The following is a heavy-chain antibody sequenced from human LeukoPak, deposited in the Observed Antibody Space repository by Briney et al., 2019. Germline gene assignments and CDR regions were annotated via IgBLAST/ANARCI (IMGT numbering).Heavy chain of an antibody. D-gene: IGHD6-13*01. J-gene: IGHJ4*02. V-gene: IGHV4-31*03. Sequence: KTSETLSLTCTVSGGSISSGGYYWSWIRQHPGKGLEWIGYIYYSGSTYYNPSLKSRVTISVDTSKNQFSLKLSSVTAADTAVYYCVRAPAVPVLDYWGQGTLVTVSS. CDR3: VRAPAVPVLDY. CDR1: GGSISSGGYY. CDR2: IYYSGST.